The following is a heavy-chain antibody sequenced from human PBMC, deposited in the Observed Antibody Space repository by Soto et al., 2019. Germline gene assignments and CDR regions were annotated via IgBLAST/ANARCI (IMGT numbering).Heavy chain of an antibody. CDR1: GFTFSTYS. J-gene: IGHJ6*02. CDR3: ARDPSDCSSTSCWGYYALDV. Sequence: GGSLRLSCAASGFTFSTYSTNWVRQAPGKGLEWVSSISSSGTYIHYADSLKGRFTISRDNAKNSLYLQMISLRAEDTAVYYCARDPSDCSSTSCWGYYALDVWGQGTTVTVSS. V-gene: IGHV3-21*01. D-gene: IGHD2-2*01. CDR2: ISSSGTYI.